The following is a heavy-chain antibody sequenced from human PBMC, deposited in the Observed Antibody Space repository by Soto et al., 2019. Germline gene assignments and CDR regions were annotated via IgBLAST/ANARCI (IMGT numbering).Heavy chain of an antibody. J-gene: IGHJ6*02. D-gene: IGHD3-10*01. V-gene: IGHV4-34*01. CDR3: ARDVALWFGELRDYYGMDV. CDR1: GGSFSGYY. CDR2: INHSGST. Sequence: PSETLSLTCAVYGGSFSGYYWSWIRQPPGKGLEWIGEINHSGSTNYNPSLKSRVTISVDTSKNQFTLKLSSVTAADTAVYYCARDVALWFGELRDYYGMDVWGQGTTVTVSS.